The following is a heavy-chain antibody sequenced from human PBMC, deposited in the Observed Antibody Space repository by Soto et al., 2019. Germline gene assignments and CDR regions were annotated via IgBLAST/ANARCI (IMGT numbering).Heavy chain of an antibody. V-gene: IGHV3-23*01. J-gene: IGHJ4*02. CDR1: GFTFSSYA. D-gene: IGHD3-16*02. Sequence: GGSLRLSCAASGFTFSSYAMSWVRQAPGKGLEWVSAISGSGGSTYYADSVKGRFTISRDNSKNTLYLQMNSLRAEDTAVYYCAKKYYDYVWGSYRYPSFDYWGQGTLVTVSS. CDR3: AKKYYDYVWGSYRYPSFDY. CDR2: ISGSGGST.